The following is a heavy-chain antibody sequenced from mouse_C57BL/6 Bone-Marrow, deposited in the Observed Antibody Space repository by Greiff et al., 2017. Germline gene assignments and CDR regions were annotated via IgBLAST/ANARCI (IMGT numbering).Heavy chain of an antibody. CDR2: IWRGGST. V-gene: IGHV2-2*01. CDR1: GFSLTSYG. D-gene: IGHD2-3*01. CDR3: ARRWLGGFAY. J-gene: IGHJ3*01. Sequence: VQGVESGPGLVQPSQSLSITCTVSGFSLTSYGVHWVRQSPGKGLEWLGVIWRGGSTDYNAAFISRLSISKDNSKSQVFFKMNSLQADDTAIYYCARRWLGGFAYWGQGTLVTVSA.